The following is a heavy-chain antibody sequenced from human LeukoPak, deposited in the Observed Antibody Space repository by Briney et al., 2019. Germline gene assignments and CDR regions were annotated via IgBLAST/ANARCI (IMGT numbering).Heavy chain of an antibody. CDR2: ISGTGTTI. J-gene: IGHJ5*02. CDR1: GFIFSSYG. Sequence: GRSLRLSCAASGFIFSSYGMNWVRQAPGKGLEWVSYISGTGTTICYADSVKGRFTISRDNAKYSLHLQMDSLRADDTAVYSCARGGLGSWTFKSWGQGTLVTVSS. V-gene: IGHV3-48*04. D-gene: IGHD3-10*01. CDR3: ARGGLGSWTFKS.